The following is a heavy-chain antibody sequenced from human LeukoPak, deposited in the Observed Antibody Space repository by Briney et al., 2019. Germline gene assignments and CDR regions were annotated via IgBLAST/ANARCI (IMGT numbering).Heavy chain of an antibody. Sequence: SETLSLTCIVSGGSINNHYWTWIRQTPGKGLEWIGDIHYTRTTKYNPSLKSRVTISIDTSKNQFSLELSSATATDTAVYFCATNRAGTYDRPFDIWGQGTMVTVSS. CDR1: GGSINNHY. CDR3: ATNRAGTYDRPFDI. J-gene: IGHJ3*02. D-gene: IGHD1-26*01. V-gene: IGHV4-59*08. CDR2: IHYTRTT.